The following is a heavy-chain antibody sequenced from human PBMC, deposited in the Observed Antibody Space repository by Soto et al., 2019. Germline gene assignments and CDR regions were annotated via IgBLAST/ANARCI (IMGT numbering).Heavy chain of an antibody. Sequence: VQLVESGGGLVQPGASLRLSCAASGFTFSNYWMHWVRQAPGKGLVWVSRIDSDGSRITYADFVKGRFTISRDNAKNTVYLHMNSLTAEDTAVYYCVRTSLVVAVATREDFWGQGTLVTVSS. J-gene: IGHJ4*02. V-gene: IGHV3-74*01. D-gene: IGHD2-15*01. CDR2: IDSDGSRI. CDR1: GFTFSNYW. CDR3: VRTSLVVAVATREDF.